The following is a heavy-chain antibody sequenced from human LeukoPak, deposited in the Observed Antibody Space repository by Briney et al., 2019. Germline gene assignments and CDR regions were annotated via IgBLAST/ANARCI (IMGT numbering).Heavy chain of an antibody. D-gene: IGHD3-9*01. J-gene: IGHJ4*02. Sequence: ASVKVSCKASGYTFTSYGISWVRQAPGQGPEWMGWISAYNGNTNYAQKLQGRVTMTTDTSTSTAYMELRSLRSDDTAVYYCARDRAFSKYYDILTGYSPGDYWGQGTLVTVSS. V-gene: IGHV1-18*04. CDR3: ARDRAFSKYYDILTGYSPGDY. CDR2: ISAYNGNT. CDR1: GYTFTSYG.